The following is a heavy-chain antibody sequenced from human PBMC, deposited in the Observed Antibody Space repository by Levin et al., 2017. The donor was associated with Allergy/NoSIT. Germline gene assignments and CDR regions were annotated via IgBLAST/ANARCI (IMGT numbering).Heavy chain of an antibody. D-gene: IGHD6-13*01. CDR3: ARGEDCSSWYVGFFDY. CDR1: GGTFSSYA. Sequence: VASVKVSCKASGGTFSSYAISWVRQAPGQGLEWMGGIIPIFGTANYAQKFQGRVTITADESTSTAYMELSSLRSEDTAVYYCARGEDCSSWYVGFFDYWGQGTLVTVSS. J-gene: IGHJ4*02. V-gene: IGHV1-69*13. CDR2: IIPIFGTA.